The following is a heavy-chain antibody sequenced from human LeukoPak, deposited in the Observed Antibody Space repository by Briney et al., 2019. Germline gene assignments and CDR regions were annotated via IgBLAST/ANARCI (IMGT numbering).Heavy chain of an antibody. Sequence: ASVKVSCKASGYTFISYYMHWVRQAPGQGLEWMGIINPSGGSTSYAQKFQGRVTMTRDTSTNTIYMELSSLRSEDTAVYYCARDPGFSYDYWGQGTLVTVSS. CDR1: GYTFISYY. J-gene: IGHJ4*02. CDR3: ARDPGFSYDY. V-gene: IGHV1-46*01. CDR2: INPSGGST.